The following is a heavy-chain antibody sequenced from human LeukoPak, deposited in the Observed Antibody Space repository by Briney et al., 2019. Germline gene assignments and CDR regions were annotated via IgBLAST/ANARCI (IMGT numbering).Heavy chain of an antibody. V-gene: IGHV3-23*01. J-gene: IGHJ4*01. Sequence: GGSRTLSGTASGLTFSGYGLSWFRQAPGKGLGWVGTLIVSSASTSSADPLKGRSTFSRANSKNTLTLQMTSRRPENTARYYLEKRKGPCSGGSCYYSFYRGDGTPVTASS. D-gene: IGHD2-15*01. CDR2: LIVSSAST. CDR1: GLTFSGYG. CDR3: EKRKGPCSGGSCYYSFY.